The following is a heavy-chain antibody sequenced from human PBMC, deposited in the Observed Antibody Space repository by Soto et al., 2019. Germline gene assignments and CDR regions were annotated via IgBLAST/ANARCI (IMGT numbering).Heavy chain of an antibody. Sequence: PSETLSLTCAVYGGSFSGYYWNWIRQPPGKGLEWIGEINHSGSTNYNPSLKSRVTISIDTSKNQFSLKFNSVTAADTAVYYCAREGYNFGPFDYWGQGALVTVSS. CDR3: AREGYNFGPFDY. D-gene: IGHD5-18*01. CDR2: INHSGST. CDR1: GGSFSGYY. J-gene: IGHJ4*02. V-gene: IGHV4-34*01.